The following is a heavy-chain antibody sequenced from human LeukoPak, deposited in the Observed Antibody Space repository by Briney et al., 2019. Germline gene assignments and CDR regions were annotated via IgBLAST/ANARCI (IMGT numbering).Heavy chain of an antibody. D-gene: IGHD3-22*01. Sequence: GGSLRLSCAASGFSFEAYGMYWVRQAPGKGLEWVSGISWNSGSIGYADSVKGRFTISGDNAKNSLYLQMNSLRAEDTALYYCAKDLSSSGRYYFDYWGQGTLVTVSP. CDR3: AKDLSSSGRYYFDY. CDR2: ISWNSGSI. V-gene: IGHV3-9*01. CDR1: GFSFEAYG. J-gene: IGHJ4*02.